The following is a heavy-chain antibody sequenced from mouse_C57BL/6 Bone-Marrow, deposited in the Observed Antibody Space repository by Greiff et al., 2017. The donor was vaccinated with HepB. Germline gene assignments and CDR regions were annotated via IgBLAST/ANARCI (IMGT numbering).Heavy chain of an antibody. CDR2: INYDGSST. V-gene: IGHV5-16*01. J-gene: IGHJ2*01. Sequence: EVMLVESEGGLVQPGSSMKLSCTASGFTFSDYYMAWVRQVPEKGLEWVANINYDGSSTYYLDSLKSRFIISRDNAKNILYLQMSSLKSEDTATYYCARDLDYFDYWGQGTTLTGSS. CDR1: GFTFSDYY. CDR3: ARDLDYFDY.